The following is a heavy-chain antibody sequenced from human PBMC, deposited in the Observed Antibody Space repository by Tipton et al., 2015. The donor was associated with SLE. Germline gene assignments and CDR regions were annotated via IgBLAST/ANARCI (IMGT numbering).Heavy chain of an antibody. Sequence: TLSLTCTVSGVSLSSGGYYWSWIRQHPGKGLEWIGYISYSGFNYYSPSLKSRLTISVDTSKNQFSLNLNSVTAADTAVYYCAREGGTLTSGTAFSIWGQGTMVTVSS. V-gene: IGHV4-31*03. CDR1: GVSLSSGGYY. J-gene: IGHJ3*02. CDR3: AREGGTLTSGTAFSI. CDR2: ISYSGFN. D-gene: IGHD3-10*01.